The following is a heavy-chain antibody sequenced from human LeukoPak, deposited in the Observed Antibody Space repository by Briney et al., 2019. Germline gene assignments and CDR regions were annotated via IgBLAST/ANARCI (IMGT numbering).Heavy chain of an antibody. V-gene: IGHV4-61*02. CDR1: GGSISSGSYY. CDR3: AKRGGYWYSDL. Sequence: SETLSLTCTVSGGSISSGSYYWSWIRQPAGKGLEWIGRIYTSGSTNYNSSFKSRVTISVDTSKNQFSLKLSSVTAADTAVYYCAKRGGYWYSDLWGRGTLVTVSS. CDR2: IYTSGST. D-gene: IGHD3-10*01. J-gene: IGHJ2*01.